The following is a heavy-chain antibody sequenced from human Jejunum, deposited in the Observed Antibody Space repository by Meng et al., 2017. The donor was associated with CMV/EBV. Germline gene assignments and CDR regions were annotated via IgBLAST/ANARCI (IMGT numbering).Heavy chain of an antibody. CDR2: IYYSGPT. Sequence: SRDYWGWVRQPPGEGLEWIGSIYYSGPTHYNPSLKSRVTVSVDTSKIFFSLKLSSVTAADTAVYYCARGPALTVFGVDSPYYFDYWGQGTLVTV. D-gene: IGHD3-3*01. CDR1: SRDY. J-gene: IGHJ4*02. CDR3: ARGPALTVFGVDSPYYFDY. V-gene: IGHV4-39*02.